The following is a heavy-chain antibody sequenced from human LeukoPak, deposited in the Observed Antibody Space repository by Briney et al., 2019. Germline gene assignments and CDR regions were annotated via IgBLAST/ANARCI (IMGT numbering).Heavy chain of an antibody. CDR2: IYYSGST. D-gene: IGHD3-9*01. CDR1: GGSISSYY. V-gene: IGHV4-59*01. Sequence: PSETLSLTCTVSGGSISSYYWSWIRQPPGKGLEWIGYIYYSGSTNYNPSLKSRVTISVDTSKNQFSLKLSSVTAADTAVYYCARDYMCYDILTGYRHAFDIWGQGTMVTVSS. J-gene: IGHJ3*02. CDR3: ARDYMCYDILTGYRHAFDI.